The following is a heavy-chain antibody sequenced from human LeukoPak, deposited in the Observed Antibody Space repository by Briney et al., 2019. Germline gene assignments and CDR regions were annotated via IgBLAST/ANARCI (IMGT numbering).Heavy chain of an antibody. V-gene: IGHV3-30*03. D-gene: IGHD6-13*01. CDR3: ARDFAAAGTAFDY. CDR1: GFTFSSCG. Sequence: GRSLRLSCAASGFTFSSCGMHWVRQAPGKGLEWVAVISYDGSNKYYADSVKGRFTISRDNAKNSLYLQMKSLRVEDTALYYCARDFAAAGTAFDYWGQGTLVTVSS. J-gene: IGHJ4*02. CDR2: ISYDGSNK.